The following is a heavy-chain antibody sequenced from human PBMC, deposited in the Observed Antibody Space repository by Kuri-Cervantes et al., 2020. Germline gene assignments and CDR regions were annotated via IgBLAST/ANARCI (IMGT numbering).Heavy chain of an antibody. CDR2: INPDVGYK. J-gene: IGHJ4*02. D-gene: IGHD5-18*01. CDR1: GFSFSSNW. CDR3: ARELAMVTSFDY. V-gene: IGHV3-74*01. Sequence: GESLKISCAASGFSFSSNWIHWVRQVPGKGLMFVSRINPDVGYKLYADSVKGRFIISRDNAKNTVFLQMNSLRAEDTAVYYCARELAMVTSFDYWGQGTLVTVSS.